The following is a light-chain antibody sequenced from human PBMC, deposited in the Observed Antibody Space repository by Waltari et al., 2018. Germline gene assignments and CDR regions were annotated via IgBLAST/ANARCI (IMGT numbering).Light chain of an antibody. CDR3: GADHGTGSNFVYV. J-gene: IGLJ6*01. V-gene: IGLV9-49*01. Sequence: QPVLTQPSSASASLGASVTLTCTLSSRYNNYAVDWPQQRPGKGPQFVRRVGTGGILGAKGDGFPDRFSGSGSGLNRYLTIKNIQEEDESDYHCGADHGTGSNFVYVFGSGTKLTVL. CDR2: VGTGGILG. CDR1: SRYNNYA.